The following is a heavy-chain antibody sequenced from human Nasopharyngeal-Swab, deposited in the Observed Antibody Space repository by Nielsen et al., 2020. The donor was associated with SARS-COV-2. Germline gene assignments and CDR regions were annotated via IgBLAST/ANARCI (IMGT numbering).Heavy chain of an antibody. CDR2: INTNTGNP. CDR3: ARVSYDIVTGYRGFDY. Sequence: ASVKVSCKASGYTFTSYAMNWVRQAPGQGLEWMGWINTNTGNPTYAQGFTGRFVFSLDTSVSTAYLQISSLKAEDTAVYYCARVSYDIVTGYRGFDYWGQGTLVTVSS. J-gene: IGHJ4*02. CDR1: GYTFTSYA. D-gene: IGHD3-9*01. V-gene: IGHV7-4-1*02.